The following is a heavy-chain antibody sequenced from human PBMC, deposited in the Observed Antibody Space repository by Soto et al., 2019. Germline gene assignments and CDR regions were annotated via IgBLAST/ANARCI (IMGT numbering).Heavy chain of an antibody. CDR1: GGTFSSYA. V-gene: IGHV1-69*01. CDR2: IIPIFGTA. Sequence: QVQLVQSGAEVKKPGSSVKVSCKASGGTFSSYAISWVRQAPGQGLECMGGIIPIFGTANYAQKFQGRVTMTADESTSTAYMELSSLISEDTAVYYCARGGRDGYKSGVPFDLWGRGTLVTVSS. J-gene: IGHJ2*01. D-gene: IGHD5-12*01. CDR3: ARGGRDGYKSGVPFDL.